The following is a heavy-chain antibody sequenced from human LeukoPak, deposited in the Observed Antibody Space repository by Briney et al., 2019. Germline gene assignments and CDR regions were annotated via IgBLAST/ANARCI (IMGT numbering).Heavy chain of an antibody. J-gene: IGHJ1*01. V-gene: IGHV3-74*01. CDR1: GFTFSRYW. D-gene: IGHD3-3*01. Sequence: GGSLRLSCEASGFTFSRYWMHWFRQAPGKGLVWVSRIKSNGKTNYADSVKGRFTISRDNAKNTVSLQMNSLRADDTGVYYCARAPSEVGGYYPEYFRHWGQGTLVTVSS. CDR2: IKSNGKT. CDR3: ARAPSEVGGYYPEYFRH.